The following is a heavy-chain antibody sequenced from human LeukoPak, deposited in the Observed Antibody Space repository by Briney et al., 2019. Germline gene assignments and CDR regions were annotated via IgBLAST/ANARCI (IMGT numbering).Heavy chain of an antibody. CDR2: IYSGGTT. CDR1: GFTVSRSY. Sequence: GRSLRLSCAASGFTVSRSYMIWARQAPGKGLEWVSVIYSGGTTYYADSVKGRFTISRDNSKNTLYLQMNSLRAEDTAVYYCARGRGYSQSNWVDPWGKGTTVTVSS. V-gene: IGHV3-53*01. J-gene: IGHJ6*04. CDR3: ARGRGYSQSNWVDP. D-gene: IGHD5-18*01.